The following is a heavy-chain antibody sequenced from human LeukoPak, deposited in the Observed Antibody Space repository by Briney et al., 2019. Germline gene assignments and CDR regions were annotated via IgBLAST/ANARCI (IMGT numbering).Heavy chain of an antibody. CDR2: INPNSGGT. CDR1: GYTFTGYY. V-gene: IGHV1-2*02. D-gene: IGHD1-1*01. Sequence: ASVKVSCKASGYTFTGYYMHWVRQAPGQGLEWMGWINPNSGGTNYAQKFQGRVTMTRDTSISTAYMELSRLTSDDTAVYYCAAIAYSTTWFSLSDFWGQGTLVTVSS. J-gene: IGHJ4*02. CDR3: AAIAYSTTWFSLSDF.